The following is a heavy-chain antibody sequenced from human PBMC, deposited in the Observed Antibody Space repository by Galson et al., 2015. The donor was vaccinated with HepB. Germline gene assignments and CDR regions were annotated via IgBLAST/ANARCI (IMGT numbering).Heavy chain of an antibody. CDR3: ASNTGYSSSWHNSYYYYGMGV. D-gene: IGHD6-13*01. V-gene: IGHV1-69*13. Sequence: SVKVSCKASGGTFSSYAISWVRQAPGQGLEWMGGIIPIFGTANYAQKFQGRVTITADESTSTAYMELSSLRSEDTAVYYCASNTGYSSSWHNSYYYYGMGVWGQGTTVTVSS. J-gene: IGHJ6*02. CDR1: GGTFSSYA. CDR2: IIPIFGTA.